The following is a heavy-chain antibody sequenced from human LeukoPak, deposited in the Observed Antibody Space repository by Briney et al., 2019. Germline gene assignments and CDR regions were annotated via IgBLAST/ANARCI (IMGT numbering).Heavy chain of an antibody. J-gene: IGHJ4*02. CDR3: ARVSLGTGAYFFDY. Sequence: SETLSLTCTVPGASIKNYYFSWMRQAPGKGLQWIGNVYYTGSIDYNPSLKSRVTISVDTSKNQISLKLTSVTAADTAMYHCARVSLGTGAYFFDYWGQGTLVTVSS. CDR2: VYYTGSI. CDR1: GASIKNYY. D-gene: IGHD3/OR15-3a*01. V-gene: IGHV4-59*01.